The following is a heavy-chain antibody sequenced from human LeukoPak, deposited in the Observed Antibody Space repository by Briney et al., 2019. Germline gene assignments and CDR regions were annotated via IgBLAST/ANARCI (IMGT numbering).Heavy chain of an antibody. Sequence: GGSLRLPCAASGFTFSSYAMHWVRQAPGKGLEWVAVISYDGSNKYYADSVKGRFTISRDNSKNTLYLQMNSLRAEDTAVYYCAREYYYDSSGRHWFDPWGQGTLVTVSS. CDR2: ISYDGSNK. D-gene: IGHD3-22*01. J-gene: IGHJ5*02. V-gene: IGHV3-30-3*01. CDR1: GFTFSSYA. CDR3: AREYYYDSSGRHWFDP.